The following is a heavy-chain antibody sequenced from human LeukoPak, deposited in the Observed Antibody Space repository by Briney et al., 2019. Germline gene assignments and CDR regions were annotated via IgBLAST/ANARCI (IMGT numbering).Heavy chain of an antibody. CDR1: GYTFTGYY. J-gene: IGHJ3*02. CDR2: INPNSGGT. D-gene: IGHD5-12*01. CDR3: ARELSYGGYSGAFDI. Sequence: ASVKVSCKASGYTFTGYYMHWVRQAPGQGLEWMGWINPNSGGTNYAQKFQGWVTMTRDTSISTAYMELSRLRSDDTAVYYCARELSYGGYSGAFDIWGQGTMVTVSS. V-gene: IGHV1-2*04.